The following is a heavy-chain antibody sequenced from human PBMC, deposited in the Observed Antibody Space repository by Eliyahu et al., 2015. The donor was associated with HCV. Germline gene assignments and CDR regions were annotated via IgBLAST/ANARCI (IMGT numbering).Heavy chain of an antibody. CDR1: GDFASDQA. CDR3: ARDNAGSLDY. V-gene: IGHV4-59*02. D-gene: IGHD3-10*01. J-gene: IGHJ4*02. Sequence: QVQLQESGPGLVKPSETLSLTCSVPGDFASDQAWGWIRQPPGKGLEWIAYGRSSETTKLNPSLXSRVTILLDWSKNQFSLKLTSVTAADTALYYCARDNAGSLDYWGQGTLVTVSS. CDR2: GRSSETT.